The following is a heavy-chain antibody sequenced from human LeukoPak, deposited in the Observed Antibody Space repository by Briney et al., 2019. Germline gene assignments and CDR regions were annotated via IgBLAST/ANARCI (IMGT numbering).Heavy chain of an antibody. J-gene: IGHJ5*02. CDR3: ARLLFFGGSYYDL. CDR2: IYTSGST. Sequence: PSETLSLTCTVSGGSISSYYWSWIRQPPGKGLEWIGYIYTSGSTNYNPSLKSRVTISVDTSKNQFSLKLSSATAADTAVYYCARLLFFGGSYYDLWGQGTLVTVSS. V-gene: IGHV4-4*09. CDR1: GGSISSYY. D-gene: IGHD1-26*01.